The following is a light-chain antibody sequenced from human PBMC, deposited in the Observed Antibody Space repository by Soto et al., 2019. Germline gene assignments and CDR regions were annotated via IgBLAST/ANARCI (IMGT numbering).Light chain of an antibody. CDR1: IXNIGSNP. CDR2: RNN. Sequence: QSALTQPPSASGTPGQRVTISCSGGIXNIGSNPVYWHQHLPGTAPKLLVYRNNQRPSGVPDRFSDSKSGTSAFLAISGLRSEDEADYYCAAWDDRLSAYVFGTGTKV. V-gene: IGLV1-47*01. J-gene: IGLJ1*01. CDR3: AAWDDRLSAYV.